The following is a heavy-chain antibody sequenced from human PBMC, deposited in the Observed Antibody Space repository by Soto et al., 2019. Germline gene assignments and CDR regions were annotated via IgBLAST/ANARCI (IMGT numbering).Heavy chain of an antibody. D-gene: IGHD6-6*01. J-gene: IGHJ4*02. CDR1: EFTFSSYS. CDR3: EGEGGYSSSSQYFDY. Sequence: TGGSLRLSCAASEFTFSSYSMHWVRQAPGKGLEWVSYISSSSITIYYADSVKGRFTISRDNAKNSLYLQMNSLRDEDRAVYYCEGEGGYSSSSQYFDYWGQGTLVT. V-gene: IGHV3-48*02. CDR2: ISSSSITI.